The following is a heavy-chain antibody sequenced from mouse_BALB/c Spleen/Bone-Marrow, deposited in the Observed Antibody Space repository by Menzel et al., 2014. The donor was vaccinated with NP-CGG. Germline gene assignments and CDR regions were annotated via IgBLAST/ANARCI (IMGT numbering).Heavy chain of an antibody. J-gene: IGHJ2*01. D-gene: IGHD5-5*01. CDR3: AKDYDDYQYYFDY. CDR2: ISSGGST. Sequence: EVQLMESGGGLVKPGGSLKLSCAASGFTFSSYAMSWVSQTPEKRLEWVASISSGGSTYYPDSVKGRFTISRDNAMNILYLQMSSLRSVDTAMYYCAKDYDDYQYYFDYWGQGTTLTVSS. V-gene: IGHV5-6-5*01. CDR1: GFTFSSYA.